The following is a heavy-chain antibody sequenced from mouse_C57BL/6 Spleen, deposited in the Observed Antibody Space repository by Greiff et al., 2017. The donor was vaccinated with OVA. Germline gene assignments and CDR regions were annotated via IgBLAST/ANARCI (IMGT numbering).Heavy chain of an antibody. V-gene: IGHV1-55*01. Sequence: QVQLQQPGAELVKPGASVTMSCKASGYTFTSYWITWVKQRPGQGLEWIGDIYPGSGSTNYNEKFKSKATLTVDTSSSTAYMQLSSLTSEDSAVYYCARSYGNYEGYFDYWGQGTTLTVSS. CDR1: GYTFTSYW. J-gene: IGHJ2*01. CDR3: ARSYGNYEGYFDY. CDR2: IYPGSGST. D-gene: IGHD2-1*01.